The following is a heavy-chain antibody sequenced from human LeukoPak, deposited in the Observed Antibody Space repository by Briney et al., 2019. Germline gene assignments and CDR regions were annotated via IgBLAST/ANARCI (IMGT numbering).Heavy chain of an antibody. V-gene: IGHV3-11*01. CDR2: ITISGSAT. Sequence: KSGGSLRLSCAASGFTFSGYYMSWIRQAPGKGLEWVSYITISGSATYHADSVKGRFTISRDNAKNSLYLQMNSLRVEDTAVYYCARDGDTTSKVDYWGQGTLVTVSS. D-gene: IGHD5-18*01. CDR3: ARDGDTTSKVDY. CDR1: GFTFSGYY. J-gene: IGHJ4*02.